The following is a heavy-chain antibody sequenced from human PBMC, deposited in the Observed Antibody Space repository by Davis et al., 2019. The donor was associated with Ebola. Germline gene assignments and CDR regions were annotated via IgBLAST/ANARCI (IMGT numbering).Heavy chain of an antibody. CDR2: IYYSGST. D-gene: IGHD5-18*01. V-gene: IGHV4-39*01. J-gene: IGHJ6*02. CDR3: ARGHSYGSMVYGVDV. CDR1: GGSISSSSYY. Sequence: SETLSLTCTVSGGSISSSSYYWGWIRQPPGKGLEWIWSIYYSGSTYHNPSLKSRVSISVDTSKNQFSLKLSSVTAADTAVYYCARGHSYGSMVYGVDVWGQGTTVSVSS.